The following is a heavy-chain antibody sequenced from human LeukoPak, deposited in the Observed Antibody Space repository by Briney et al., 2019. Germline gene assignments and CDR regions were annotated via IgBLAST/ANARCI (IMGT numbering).Heavy chain of an antibody. CDR3: ATTGGIAVAGAFGY. D-gene: IGHD6-19*01. J-gene: IGHJ4*02. CDR1: GYTLTELS. CDR2: FDPEDVET. V-gene: IGHV1-24*01. Sequence: ASVKVSRKVSGYTLTELSMHWVRQAPGKGLEWMGGFDPEDVETIYAQKFHGRVTMTEDTSTDTAYMELSSLRSEDTAVYYCATTGGIAVAGAFGYWGQGTLVTVSS.